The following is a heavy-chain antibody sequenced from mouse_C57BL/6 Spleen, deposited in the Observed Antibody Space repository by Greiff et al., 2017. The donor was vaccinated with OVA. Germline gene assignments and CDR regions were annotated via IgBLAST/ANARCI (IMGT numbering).Heavy chain of an antibody. J-gene: IGHJ2*01. D-gene: IGHD1-1*01. CDR3: ARGDYYGSRDY. CDR1: GYTFTSYW. CDR2: LYPSDSET. V-gene: IGHV1-61*01. Sequence: VQLQQPGAELVRPGSSVKLSCKASGYTFTSYWMDWVKQRPGQGLEWIGNLYPSDSETHYNQKFKDKATLTVDKSSSTAYMQLSSLTSEDSAVYYCARGDYYGSRDYWGQGTTLTVSS.